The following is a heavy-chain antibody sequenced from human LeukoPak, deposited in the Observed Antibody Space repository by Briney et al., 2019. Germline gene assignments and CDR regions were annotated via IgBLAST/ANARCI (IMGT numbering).Heavy chain of an antibody. V-gene: IGHV1-69*13. D-gene: IGHD2-2*01. Sequence: SVSVSCKASGGTFSSYAISWVRQAPGQGLEWMGGIIPIFGTANYAQKFQGRVTITADESTSTAYMELSSLRSEDTAVYYCARVGDQLLKWYFDLWGRGSLVPVSS. CDR3: ARVGDQLLKWYFDL. CDR2: IIPIFGTA. J-gene: IGHJ2*01. CDR1: GGTFSSYA.